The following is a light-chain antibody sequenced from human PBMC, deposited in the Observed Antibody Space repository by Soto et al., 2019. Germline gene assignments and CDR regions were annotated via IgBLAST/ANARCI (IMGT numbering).Light chain of an antibody. CDR3: VQGFIMHT. V-gene: IGKV3D-11*02. CDR1: QNIRRS. J-gene: IGKJ5*01. Sequence: SCRASQNIRRSLAWYKQRTGKXPXXXIYDAYNRATGITARFSGSGYGTDFTLTIFCLENEDFAVYYCVQGFIMHTFCHVTLLEI. CDR2: DAY.